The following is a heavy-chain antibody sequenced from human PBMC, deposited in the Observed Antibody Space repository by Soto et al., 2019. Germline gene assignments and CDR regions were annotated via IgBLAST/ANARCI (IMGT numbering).Heavy chain of an antibody. CDR3: ARESRRCIGGSCYFRPGIDY. CDR1: GGTFSSYA. Sequence: QVQLVQSGAEVKKPGSSVKVSCKASGGTFSSYAISWVRQAPGQGLEWMGGIIPIFGTANYAQKFQGRVTITADESTSTAYMERSSLRSEDTAVYYCARESRRCIGGSCYFRPGIDYWGQGTLVRVPS. CDR2: IIPIFGTA. V-gene: IGHV1-69*12. J-gene: IGHJ4*02. D-gene: IGHD2-15*01.